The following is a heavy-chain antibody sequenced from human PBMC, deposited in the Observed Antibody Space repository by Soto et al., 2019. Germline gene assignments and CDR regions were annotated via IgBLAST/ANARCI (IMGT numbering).Heavy chain of an antibody. CDR1: GYSFTSYW. Sequence: GESLKISCKGSGYSFTSYWIGWVRQMPGKGLEWMGIIYPGDSDTRYSPSFQGHVTISADKSISTAYLQWSSLKASDTAMYYCSSSTMVRGVQPYYYYGMDVWGQGTTVTAP. D-gene: IGHD3-10*01. CDR2: IYPGDSDT. J-gene: IGHJ6*02. CDR3: SSSTMVRGVQPYYYYGMDV. V-gene: IGHV5-51*01.